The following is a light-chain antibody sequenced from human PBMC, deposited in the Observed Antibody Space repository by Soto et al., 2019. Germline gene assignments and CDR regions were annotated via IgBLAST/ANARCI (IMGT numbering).Light chain of an antibody. CDR3: SSYTSSSTLYV. CDR2: DIS. J-gene: IGLJ1*01. V-gene: IGLV2-14*01. CDR1: SSDVGGYNY. Sequence: QSALTQPASVSGSPGQSSTISCTGTSSDVGGYNYVSWYQQHPGKAPKLRIDDISNRPSGVSNRFSGSKSGNTASLTISGLQAEDEAYYYCSSYTSSSTLYVFGTGTKVNVL.